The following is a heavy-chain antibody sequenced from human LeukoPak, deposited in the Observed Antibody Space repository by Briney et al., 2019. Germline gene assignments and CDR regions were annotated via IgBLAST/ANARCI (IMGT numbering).Heavy chain of an antibody. CDR1: GFTFSSYS. V-gene: IGHV3-21*01. CDR2: ISRSSSCI. CDR3: ARGGSSELLWFGELSVLDP. Sequence: PGGSLRLSCAASGFTFSSYSMNWVRQAPGKGLEWVSSISRSSSCIYYADSVKGRFTISRDNAKNSLYLRMNSLRAEDTAVYYCARGGSSELLWFGELSVLDPWGQGTLVTVSS. J-gene: IGHJ5*02. D-gene: IGHD3-10*01.